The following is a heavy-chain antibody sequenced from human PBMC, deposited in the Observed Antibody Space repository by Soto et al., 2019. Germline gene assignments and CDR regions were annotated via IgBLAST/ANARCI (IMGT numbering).Heavy chain of an antibody. CDR2: IIPILGNT. J-gene: IGHJ4*02. V-gene: IGHV1-18*01. Sequence: ASVKVSCKASVGTFSSYTISWVRQAPGQGLEWMGRIIPILGNTNYAQKLQGRVTMTTDTSTSTAYMELRSLRSDDTAVYYCARDSPPVDYWGQGTLVTVSS. CDR1: VGTFSSYT. CDR3: ARDSPPVDY.